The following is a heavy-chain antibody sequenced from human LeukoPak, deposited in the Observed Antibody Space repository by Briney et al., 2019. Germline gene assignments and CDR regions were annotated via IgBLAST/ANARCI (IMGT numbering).Heavy chain of an antibody. CDR3: ARRRYYDGSGYLE. D-gene: IGHD3-22*01. V-gene: IGHV4-39*01. CDR2: IYYSGRT. J-gene: IGHJ1*01. Sequence: ASETLSLTCSVSGDSVSRSDSYWDWIRQPPGKGLEWIGTIYYSGRTYYSPSLKSRVTLSVDTSSNQFFLNLRSVTAADTAVYYCARRRYYDGSGYLEWGQGTLLSVSS. CDR1: GDSVSRSDSY.